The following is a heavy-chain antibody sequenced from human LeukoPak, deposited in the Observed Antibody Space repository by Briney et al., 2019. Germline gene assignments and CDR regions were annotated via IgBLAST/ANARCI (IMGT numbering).Heavy chain of an antibody. J-gene: IGHJ4*02. CDR2: INPNSGGT. CDR3: ARDVAARPLHYFDY. V-gene: IGHV1-2*02. Sequence: ASVKVSCKASGYTFTGYYMHWVRQAPGQGLEWMGWINPNSGGTNYAQKFQGRVTMTRDTSISTAYMELSRLRSDDTAVYYCARDVAARPLHYFDYWGQGTLVTVSS. D-gene: IGHD6-6*01. CDR1: GYTFTGYY.